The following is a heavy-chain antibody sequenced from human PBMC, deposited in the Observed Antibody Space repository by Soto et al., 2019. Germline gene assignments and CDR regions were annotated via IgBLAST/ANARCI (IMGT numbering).Heavy chain of an antibody. CDR3: AREGPRPYHSYGMDV. Sequence: QVQLVQSGAEGKKPGASVKVSCKASGYTFSMSGISWVRQAPGQGLEWLGWIRGYNGNTNYEQKFQVRATMTTDTTKNTAYMELRSLRSDDTAVYYCAREGPRPYHSYGMDVWGQGTTVTVSS. J-gene: IGHJ6*02. CDR2: IRGYNGNT. CDR1: GYTFSMSG. V-gene: IGHV1-18*01.